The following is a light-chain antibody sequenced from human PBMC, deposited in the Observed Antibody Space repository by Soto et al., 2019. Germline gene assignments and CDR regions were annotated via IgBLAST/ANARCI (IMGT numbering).Light chain of an antibody. CDR2: EAS. J-gene: IGKJ4*01. CDR3: QQYTNLPLN. Sequence: DIQMTQAPSTLSASGGDRVTITCRASQSISSWLAWYQQKPGKAPKLLIHEASRLETGVPSRFSGSESGTESTLTISGLHDEDSGTYYCQQYTNLPLNVGGWTKVDI. V-gene: IGKV1-5*01. CDR1: QSISSW.